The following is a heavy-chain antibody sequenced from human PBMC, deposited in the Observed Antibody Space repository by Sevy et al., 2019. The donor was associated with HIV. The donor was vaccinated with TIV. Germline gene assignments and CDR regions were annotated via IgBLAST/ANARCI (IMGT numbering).Heavy chain of an antibody. CDR3: ARAPDPSCRSTRCYYFDY. D-gene: IGHD2-2*01. CDR2: TSDRDSST. V-gene: IGHV3-23*01. Sequence: GGSLRLSCVASGFTFSSYAVSWVRQAPGKGLEWVAATSDRDSSTYHADSGRGRFTISRDNSKNTLYLQMNGLGAEDTAVYYCARAPDPSCRSTRCYYFDYWGQGTLVTVSS. CDR1: GFTFSSYA. J-gene: IGHJ4*02.